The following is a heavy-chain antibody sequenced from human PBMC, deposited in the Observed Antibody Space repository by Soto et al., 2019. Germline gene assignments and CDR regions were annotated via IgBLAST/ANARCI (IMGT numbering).Heavy chain of an antibody. Sequence: QITLKESGPTQVKPTQTLTLTCTFSGFSLTTTGVGVAWIRQPPGKALEWLALIYWDGDQWYSPSLKSRLTIIKDTSKNQVVLRMTNMDPVDTATYFCAHSRVGDFTSGYTTEFDIWGQGTLVTVSS. CDR3: AHSRVGDFTSGYTTEFDI. V-gene: IGHV2-5*02. CDR1: GFSLTTTGVG. J-gene: IGHJ4*02. D-gene: IGHD3-3*01. CDR2: IYWDGDQ.